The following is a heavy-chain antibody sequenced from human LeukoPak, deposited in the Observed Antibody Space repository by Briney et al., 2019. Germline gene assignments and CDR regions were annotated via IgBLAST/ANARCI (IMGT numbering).Heavy chain of an antibody. Sequence: GGSLRLSCAASGFTFRTYGIHWVRQAPDKGLEWVAVIWYDGSNKYYADSVKGRFTISRDNSKNTLYLQMNSLRAEDTAVYYCAKDREYNWNDVVEWSFDYWGQGTLVTVSS. J-gene: IGHJ4*02. V-gene: IGHV3-30*02. D-gene: IGHD1-1*01. CDR1: GFTFRTYG. CDR2: IWYDGSNK. CDR3: AKDREYNWNDVVEWSFDY.